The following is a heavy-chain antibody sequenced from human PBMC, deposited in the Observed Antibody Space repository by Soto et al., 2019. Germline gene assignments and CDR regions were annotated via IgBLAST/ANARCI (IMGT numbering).Heavy chain of an antibody. CDR3: ARGLRQQLGDRGV. J-gene: IGHJ4*02. D-gene: IGHD6-13*01. Sequence: QVQLVQSGAEVKKPGASVKVSCKASGYTFTSYAMHWVRQAPGQRLEWMGWINAGNGNTKYSQKFQGRVTITRDTSATTAYMELSSLRSEDTAVYYCARGLRQQLGDRGVWGQGTLVTVSS. V-gene: IGHV1-3*01. CDR2: INAGNGNT. CDR1: GYTFTSYA.